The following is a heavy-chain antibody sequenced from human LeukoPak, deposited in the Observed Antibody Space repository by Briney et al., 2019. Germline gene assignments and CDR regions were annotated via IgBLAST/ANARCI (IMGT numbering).Heavy chain of an antibody. CDR1: GGSISSSSYY. CDR2: IYYSGST. CDR3: ASPLFYGDYSSEDY. D-gene: IGHD4-17*01. J-gene: IGHJ4*02. V-gene: IGHV4-39*01. Sequence: SETLSLTCTVPGGSISSSSYYWGWIRQPPGKGLEWIGSIYYSGSTYYNPSLKSRVTISVDTSKNQFSLKLSSVTAADTAVYYCASPLFYGDYSSEDYWGQGTLVTISS.